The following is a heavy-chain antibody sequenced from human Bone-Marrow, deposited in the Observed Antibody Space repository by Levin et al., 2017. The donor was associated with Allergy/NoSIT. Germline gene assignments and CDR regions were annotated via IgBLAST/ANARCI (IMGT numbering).Heavy chain of an antibody. CDR2: FSLSGNT. J-gene: IGHJ6*02. CDR3: ARGPPPREQNALPPSPYGMDV. CDR1: TGSIIGYF. D-gene: IGHD1/OR15-1a*01. V-gene: IGHV4-59*01. Sequence: SETLSLTCTVSTGSIIGYFWSWIRQSPGKGLEWLGCFSLSGNTNYNPSLKSRLTISVDTSRNRFFLNLNSVTAADTAVYYCARGPPPREQNALPPSPYGMDVWGQGTTVTVSS.